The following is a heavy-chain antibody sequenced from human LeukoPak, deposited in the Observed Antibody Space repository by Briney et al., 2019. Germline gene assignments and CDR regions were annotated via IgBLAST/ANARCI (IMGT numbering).Heavy chain of an antibody. CDR3: AKDGHWQWLVLYYYYYMDV. V-gene: IGHV3-30*02. J-gene: IGHJ6*03. D-gene: IGHD6-19*01. Sequence: PGGSLRLSCAASGFTFSNYDMHWVRQATGKGLEWVAFIRYDGSNKYYADSVKGRFTISRDNSKNTLYLQMNSLRAEDTAVYYCAKDGHWQWLVLYYYYYMDVWGKGTTVTISS. CDR2: IRYDGSNK. CDR1: GFTFSNYD.